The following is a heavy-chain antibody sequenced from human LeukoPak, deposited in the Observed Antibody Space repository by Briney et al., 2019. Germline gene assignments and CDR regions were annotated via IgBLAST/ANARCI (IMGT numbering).Heavy chain of an antibody. CDR1: GYTFTSYF. CDR2: IYPGYPDT. V-gene: IGHV5-51*01. J-gene: IGHJ3*02. Sequence: GESLKISCKGSGYTFTSYFIGWVRQMPGKGLEWMASIYPGYPDTRYSPSFQGQVTISVDTSIDTAYLQWSSLKASDTAIYYCARHVAPYRTRGGGGAFDIWGPGTTVTVSS. D-gene: IGHD2-2*01. CDR3: ARHVAPYRTRGGGGAFDI.